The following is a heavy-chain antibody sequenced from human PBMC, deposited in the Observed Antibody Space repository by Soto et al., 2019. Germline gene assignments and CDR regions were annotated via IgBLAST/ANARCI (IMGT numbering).Heavy chain of an antibody. Sequence: QVQLVQSGAEVKKPGASVKVSCKASGYTFTSYGISWVRQAPGQGLEWMGWISAYNGNTNYAQKLQGRVTMTTDTSTSTGYMELRSLRSDDTAVYYCARASVVVVAAPDFDYWGQGTLVTVSS. J-gene: IGHJ4*02. CDR2: ISAYNGNT. D-gene: IGHD2-15*01. V-gene: IGHV1-18*01. CDR1: GYTFTSYG. CDR3: ARASVVVVAAPDFDY.